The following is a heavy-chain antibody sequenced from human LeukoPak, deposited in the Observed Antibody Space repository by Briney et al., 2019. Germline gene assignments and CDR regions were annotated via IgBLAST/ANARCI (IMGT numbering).Heavy chain of an antibody. CDR3: ARVRRITMIVALDY. CDR1: GYTFTSYY. D-gene: IGHD3-22*01. CDR2: INPSGGST. J-gene: IGHJ4*02. V-gene: IGHV1-46*01. Sequence: ASVKVSCKASGYTFTSYYMHWVRQAPGQGLEWMGIINPSGGSTSYAQKFQGRVTMTRDTSISTAYMELSRLRSDDTAVYYCARVRRITMIVALDYWGQGTLVTVSS.